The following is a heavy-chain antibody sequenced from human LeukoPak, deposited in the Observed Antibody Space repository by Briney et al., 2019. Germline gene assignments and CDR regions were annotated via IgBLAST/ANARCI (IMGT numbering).Heavy chain of an antibody. Sequence: ASVKVSCKASGYTFTGYYMHWVRQAPGQGLEWMGWINPNSGGTNYAQKFQGRVTMTRDTSISTAYMGLSRLRSDDTAVYYCARSGVIAAAGVTGNWFDPWGQGTLVTVSS. V-gene: IGHV1-2*02. CDR1: GYTFTGYY. J-gene: IGHJ5*02. CDR3: ARSGVIAAAGVTGNWFDP. CDR2: INPNSGGT. D-gene: IGHD6-13*01.